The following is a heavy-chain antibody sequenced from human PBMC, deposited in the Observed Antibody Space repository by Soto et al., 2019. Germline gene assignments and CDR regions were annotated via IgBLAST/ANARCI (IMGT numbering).Heavy chain of an antibody. CDR3: ARLYDSSGYCAY. D-gene: IGHD3-22*01. CDR2: IYWDDDK. V-gene: IGHV2-5*02. J-gene: IGHJ4*02. Sequence: FGAAPGSPEQTLALECTFSGFSVCTRREGVAWIRQPPGKDLEWLAFIYWDDDKRYSPSLKSRLTITKDTSKHQVVLTMNNMDPVDTATYYCARLYDSSGYCAYWGQGTLVTVSS. CDR1: GFSVCTRREG.